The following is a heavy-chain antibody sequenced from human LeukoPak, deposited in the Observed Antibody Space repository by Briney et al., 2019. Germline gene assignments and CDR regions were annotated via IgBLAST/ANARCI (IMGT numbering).Heavy chain of an antibody. CDR3: TRDREAKGYWYFDL. D-gene: IGHD1-26*01. J-gene: IGHJ2*01. Sequence: GGSLRLSCAASGFTFSSHWMHWVRQAPGKGLVWVSRINSDGSTTTYADSVKGRFTISRDNANNTLYLQMDSLRAEDTAVYYCTRDREAKGYWYFDLWGRGTLVTVSS. CDR1: GFTFSSHW. CDR2: INSDGSTT. V-gene: IGHV3-74*01.